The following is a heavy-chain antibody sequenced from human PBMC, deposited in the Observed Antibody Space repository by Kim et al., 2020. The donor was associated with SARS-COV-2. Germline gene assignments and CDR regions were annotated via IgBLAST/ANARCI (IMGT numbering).Heavy chain of an antibody. CDR1: GSSISSYY. CDR2: IYYSGST. Sequence: SETLSLTCTVSGSSISSYYWSWIRQPPGKGLEWIGYIYYSGSTNYNPSLKSRVTISVNTSKNQFSLKLSSVTPPDTAVYYCARGRSGYYLGAYHPLANWGQGTLVTVSS. CDR3: ARGRSGYYLGAYHPLAN. J-gene: IGHJ4*02. V-gene: IGHV4-59*01. D-gene: IGHD3-3*01.